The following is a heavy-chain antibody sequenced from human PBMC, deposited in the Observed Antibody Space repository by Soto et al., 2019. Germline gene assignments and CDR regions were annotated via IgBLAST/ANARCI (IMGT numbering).Heavy chain of an antibody. CDR2: IDASSTHI. Sequence: GSLRLSCAASGFSFSTYNMNWVRQAPGKGLEWVSSIDASSTHIYYADSVKGRFTISRDNSKNTVYLQMSSLRAEDTAVYYCVKDGAVTFSGWFFDYWGQGTPVTVSS. D-gene: IGHD4-4*01. CDR1: GFSFSTYN. J-gene: IGHJ4*02. V-gene: IGHV3-21*01. CDR3: VKDGAVTFSGWFFDY.